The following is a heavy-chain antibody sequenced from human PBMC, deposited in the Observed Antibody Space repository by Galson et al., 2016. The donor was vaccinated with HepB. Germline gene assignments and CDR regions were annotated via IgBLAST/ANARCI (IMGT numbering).Heavy chain of an antibody. Sequence: SLRLSCAASGFTFSSYSMNWVRQAPGKGLEWVSSISSSSSYIYYADSVKGRFTIYRDNAKNSLYLQMNSLRAEDTAVYYCARRPIAYYDSSGYYRPDSYYLYYWSQGTLVTVSS. V-gene: IGHV3-21*01. CDR1: GFTFSSYS. CDR3: ARRPIAYYDSSGYYRPDSYYLYY. D-gene: IGHD3-22*01. CDR2: ISSSSSYI. J-gene: IGHJ4*02.